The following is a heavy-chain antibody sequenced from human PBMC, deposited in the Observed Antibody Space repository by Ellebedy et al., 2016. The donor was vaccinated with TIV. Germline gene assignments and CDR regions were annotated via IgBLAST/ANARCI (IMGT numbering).Heavy chain of an antibody. CDR3: VRSSADNDPFDL. D-gene: IGHD3-10*01. J-gene: IGHJ3*01. CDR2: IIPNSGGT. Sequence: AASVKVSCKASGYTFTGHYIHWVRQAPGQGPEWVGRIIPNSGGTKIAQSFQGRVALTRDTSISTTFLEVSGLTSDDTAVYHCVRSSADNDPFDLWGRGTLVTVSS. CDR1: GYTFTGHY. V-gene: IGHV1-2*06.